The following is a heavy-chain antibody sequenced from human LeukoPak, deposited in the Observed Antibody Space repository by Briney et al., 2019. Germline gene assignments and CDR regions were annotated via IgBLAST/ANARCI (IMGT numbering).Heavy chain of an antibody. CDR3: AGRDGYNWAAFDI. V-gene: IGHV4-59*01. CDR1: GGSISSYY. Sequence: PSETLSLTCTVSGGSISSYYWSWVRQPPGKGLEWIGYIYYSGSTNYNPSLKSRVTISVDTSKNQFSLKLSSVTAADTAVYYCAGRDGYNWAAFDIWGQGTMVTVSS. D-gene: IGHD5-24*01. CDR2: IYYSGST. J-gene: IGHJ3*02.